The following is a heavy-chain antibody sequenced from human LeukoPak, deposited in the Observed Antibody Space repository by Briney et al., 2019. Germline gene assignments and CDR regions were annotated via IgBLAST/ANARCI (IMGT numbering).Heavy chain of an antibody. V-gene: IGHV1-18*01. CDR3: ARDLRGDSSGYSFDAFDI. CDR1: GYTFTSYG. Sequence: ASVTVSCTASGYTFTSYGISWVRQAPGQGLEWMGWISSYDGNTNYAEKLKGRVTMTTDTSTSTAYMELRSLRCDATAVYYCARDLRGDSSGYSFDAFDIWGQGTMVTVSS. CDR2: ISSYDGNT. J-gene: IGHJ3*02. D-gene: IGHD3-22*01.